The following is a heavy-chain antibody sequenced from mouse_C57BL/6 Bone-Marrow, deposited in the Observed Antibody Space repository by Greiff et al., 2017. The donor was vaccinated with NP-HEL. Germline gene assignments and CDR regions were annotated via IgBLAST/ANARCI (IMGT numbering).Heavy chain of an antibody. V-gene: IGHV5-9-1*02. CDR2: ISSGGDYI. CDR1: GFTFSSYA. CDR3: TREGGDAYFDY. D-gene: IGHD3-3*01. Sequence: EVKVVESGEGLVKPGGSLKLSCAASGFTFSSYAMSWVRQTPEKRLEWVAYISSGGDYIYYADTVKGRFTISRDNARNTLYLQMSSLKSEATAMYYCTREGGDAYFDYWGQGTTLTVSS. J-gene: IGHJ2*01.